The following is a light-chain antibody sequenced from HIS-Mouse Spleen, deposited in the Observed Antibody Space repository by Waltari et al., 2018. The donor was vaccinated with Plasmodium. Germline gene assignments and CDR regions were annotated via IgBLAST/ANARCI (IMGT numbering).Light chain of an antibody. CDR2: AAS. Sequence: AIRMTQSPSSFSASTGDRVTITCRASQGISSYLAWYQQKPVKAPKLLIYAASTLQSGVPSRFSGSGSVTDFTLTISCLQSEDFATYYCQQYYSYPYTFGQGTKLEIK. J-gene: IGKJ2*01. CDR3: QQYYSYPYT. V-gene: IGKV1-8*01. CDR1: QGISSY.